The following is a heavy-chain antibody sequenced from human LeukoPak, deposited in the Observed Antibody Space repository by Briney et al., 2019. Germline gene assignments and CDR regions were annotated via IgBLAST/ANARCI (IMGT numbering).Heavy chain of an antibody. V-gene: IGHV3-30*04. Sequence: GGSLRLSCAASGFSFSNYAMHWVRQTPGEGLVWVAVISTDGRDKHYADSVKGRFTISRDNSKSTLYLQMNSLRAEDTAVYYCARDSAAAAVYYFDYWGQGTRVTVDS. CDR3: ARDSAAAAVYYFDY. J-gene: IGHJ4*02. D-gene: IGHD6-13*01. CDR2: ISTDGRDK. CDR1: GFSFSNYA.